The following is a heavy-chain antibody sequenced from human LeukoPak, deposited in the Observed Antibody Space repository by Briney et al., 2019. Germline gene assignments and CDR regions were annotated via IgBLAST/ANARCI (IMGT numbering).Heavy chain of an antibody. D-gene: IGHD6-13*01. CDR1: GFTFSSYA. CDR3: AKGVYSSSWYGDY. J-gene: IGHJ4*02. Sequence: PGGSLRLSCAASGFTFSSYAMSWVRQAPGKGLEWVSAISGSGGGTYYADSVNGQFTISRDNSKNTLYLQMNSLRAEDTAVYYCAKGVYSSSWYGDYWGQGTLVTVSS. CDR2: ISGSGGGT. V-gene: IGHV3-23*01.